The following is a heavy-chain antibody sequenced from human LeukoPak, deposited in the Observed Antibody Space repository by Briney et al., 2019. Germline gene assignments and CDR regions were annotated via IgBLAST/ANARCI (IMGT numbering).Heavy chain of an antibody. V-gene: IGHV3-74*01. CDR3: AKDLSLRSSDWYPGFDY. CDR2: INTDGSST. J-gene: IGHJ4*02. D-gene: IGHD6-19*01. CDR1: GFTFSSYW. Sequence: GGSLRLSCAASGFTFSSYWMHWVRQAPGKGLVWVSRINTDGSSTSYADSVKGRFTISRDNAKNTLYLQMNSLRAEDTAVYYCAKDLSLRSSDWYPGFDYWGQGTLVTVSS.